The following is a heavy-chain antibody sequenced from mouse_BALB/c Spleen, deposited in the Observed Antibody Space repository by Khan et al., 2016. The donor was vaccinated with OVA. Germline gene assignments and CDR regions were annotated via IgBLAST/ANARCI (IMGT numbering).Heavy chain of an antibody. CDR1: GDSITSGY. D-gene: IGHD2-14*01. J-gene: IGHJ3*01. CDR2: IIYTGNT. CDR3: ARSTYRYAFAY. Sequence: EVQLQESGPSLVKPSQTLSLTCSVTGDSITSGYWSWIRKFPGNKLEYMGYIIYTGNTYYNPSLKSRISITRHISKNQYYIQLNSVTTEDTATYYCARSTYRYAFAYWGQGTLVTVSA. V-gene: IGHV3-8*02.